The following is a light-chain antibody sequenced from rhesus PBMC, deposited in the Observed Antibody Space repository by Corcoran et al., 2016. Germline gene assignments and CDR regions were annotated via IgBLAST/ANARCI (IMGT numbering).Light chain of an antibody. CDR1: QSIGSS. CDR3: QQSRSFPRT. J-gene: IGKJ1*01. Sequence: EIVLTQSPAFQSVTLKEKATITCQASQSIGSSLHWYQQKPDPSPKLLTKYASQSIPGVPQRFSGSGSGTVFTPTNNSLEAEDAATYYCQQSRSFPRTFSQGAKVEIE. V-gene: IGKV6-55*01. CDR2: YAS.